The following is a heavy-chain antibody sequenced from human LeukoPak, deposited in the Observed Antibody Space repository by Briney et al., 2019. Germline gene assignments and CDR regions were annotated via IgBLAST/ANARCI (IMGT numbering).Heavy chain of an antibody. J-gene: IGHJ3*02. D-gene: IGHD2-2*03. CDR3: ASGYCSSTSCSDDAFDI. V-gene: IGHV3-30*04. CDR1: GFTFSSYA. CDR2: ISYDGSNK. Sequence: QPGRSLRLSCAAPGFTFSSYAMHWVRQAPGKGLEWVAVISYDGSNKYYADSVKGRFTISRDNSKNTLYLQMNSLRAEDTAVYYCASGYCSSTSCSDDAFDIWGQGTMVTVSS.